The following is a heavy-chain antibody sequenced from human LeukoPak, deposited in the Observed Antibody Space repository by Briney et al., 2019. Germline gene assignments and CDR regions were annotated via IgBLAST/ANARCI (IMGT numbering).Heavy chain of an antibody. V-gene: IGHV4-34*01. CDR2: INHSGST. D-gene: IGHD2-15*01. CDR1: GGSFSGYY. CDR3: ARRGNSYLRR. Sequence: PETLSLTCALYGGSFSGYYWSWIRQPPGKGLEWIGEINHSGSTNYNPSLKSRVTISVDTSKNQFSLKLSSVTAADTAVYYCARRGNSYLRRWGQGTLVTVSS. J-gene: IGHJ4*02.